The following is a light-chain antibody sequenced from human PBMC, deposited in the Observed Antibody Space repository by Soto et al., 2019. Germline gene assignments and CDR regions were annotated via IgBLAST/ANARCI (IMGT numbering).Light chain of an antibody. CDR2: EGS. CDR1: SSDVGSYNL. CDR3: CSYAGSTTVV. Sequence: QSVLTQPASVSGSHGQSITISCTGTSSDVGSYNLVSWYQQHPGKAPKLMIYEGSKRPSGVPNRFSASKSGNTASLTISGLQAEDEAEYYCCSYAGSTTVVFGGGTKLTVL. V-gene: IGLV2-23*01. J-gene: IGLJ2*01.